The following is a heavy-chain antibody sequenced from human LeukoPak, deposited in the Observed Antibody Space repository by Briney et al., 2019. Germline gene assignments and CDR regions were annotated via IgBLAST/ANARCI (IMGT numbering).Heavy chain of an antibody. CDR2: IKQDGSEK. V-gene: IGHV3-7*05. J-gene: IGHJ4*02. CDR3: TRTYYDSSGYLFDY. CDR1: GFTFSSYW. Sequence: EGSLRLSCAASGFTFSSYWMSWVRQAPGKGLEWMANIKQDGSEKYYVDSVKGRFTISRDNAKNSLYLQMNSLRAEDTAVYYCTRTYYDSSGYLFDYWGQGTLVTVSS. D-gene: IGHD3-22*01.